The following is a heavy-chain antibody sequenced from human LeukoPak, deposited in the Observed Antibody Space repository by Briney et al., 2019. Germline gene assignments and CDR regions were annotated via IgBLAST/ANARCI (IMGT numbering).Heavy chain of an antibody. CDR1: GFTFSDYY. Sequence: GGSLRLSCAASGFTFSDYYMSWIRQAPGQGLEWVSYISSSGSNIYYADSVKGRFTISWDNAKNSLYLQMNSLRTEDTAVYYCARDTRIAARFGYYYMDVWGKGTTVTVSS. J-gene: IGHJ6*03. D-gene: IGHD6-6*01. V-gene: IGHV3-11*01. CDR3: ARDTRIAARFGYYYMDV. CDR2: ISSSGSNI.